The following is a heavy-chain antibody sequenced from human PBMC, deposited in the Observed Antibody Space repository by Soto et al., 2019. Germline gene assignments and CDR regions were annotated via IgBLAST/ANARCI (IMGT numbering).Heavy chain of an antibody. CDR2: ISGSGGST. CDR1: GFTFSTYA. V-gene: IGHV3-23*01. D-gene: IGHD6-13*01. CDR3: AKTPSPHAAAGRGGGGYFDY. Sequence: EVQLLESGGGLVQPGGSLRLSCAASGFTFSTYAMTWVRQAPGKRLEWVSIISGSGGSTYYADSVKGRFIISRDNSKNTLDLQINSLRAEDTAVYYCAKTPSPHAAAGRGGGGYFDYWGQGTLVTVSS. J-gene: IGHJ4*02.